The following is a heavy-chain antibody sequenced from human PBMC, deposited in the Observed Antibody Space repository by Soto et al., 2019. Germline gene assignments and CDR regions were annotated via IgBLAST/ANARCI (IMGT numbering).Heavy chain of an antibody. CDR3: ARHATIFGVVSHFDF. CDR1: GGSISSSSYF. CDR2: IFYSGIP. V-gene: IGHV4-39*01. D-gene: IGHD3-3*01. J-gene: IGHJ4*02. Sequence: SETLSLTCTVSGGSISSSSYFWGWIRQPPGKGLEWIGSIFYSGIPYKNPSLKGRVTIFVDTSKNQFSLKLSSVAAADTAVYYCARHATIFGVVSHFDFWGQGTLVTVSS.